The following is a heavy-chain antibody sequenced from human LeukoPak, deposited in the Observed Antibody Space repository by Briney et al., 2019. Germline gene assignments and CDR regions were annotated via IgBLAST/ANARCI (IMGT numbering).Heavy chain of an antibody. V-gene: IGHV4-34*01. J-gene: IGHJ4*02. D-gene: IGHD5-24*01. CDR3: ARASWMATIFFDY. Sequence: KPSETLSLTCAVYGGSFSDYYWSWIRQPPGKGLEWIGEINHSGSTNYNPSLKSRVTISVDTSKNQFSLKLSSVTAADTAVYYCARASWMATIFFDYWGEGTLVTVSS. CDR1: GGSFSDYY. CDR2: INHSGST.